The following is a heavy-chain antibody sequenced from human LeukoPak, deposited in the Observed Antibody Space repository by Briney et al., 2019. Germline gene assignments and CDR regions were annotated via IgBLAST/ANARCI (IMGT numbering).Heavy chain of an antibody. V-gene: IGHV1-69*05. CDR2: IIPIFGTA. J-gene: IGHJ4*02. Sequence: SVKVSCKASGGTFSSYAISWMPQAPGQGLEWMGGIIPIFGTANYAQKFQGRVTITTDESTSTAYMELGSLRSEDTAVYYCAGSQPYYYDSSGYYGLWGQGTLVTVSS. D-gene: IGHD3-22*01. CDR1: GGTFSSYA. CDR3: AGSQPYYYDSSGYYGL.